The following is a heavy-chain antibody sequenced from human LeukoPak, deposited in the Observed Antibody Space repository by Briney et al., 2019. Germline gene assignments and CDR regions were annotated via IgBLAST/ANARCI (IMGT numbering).Heavy chain of an antibody. CDR1: GYSFTSYW. Sequence: GESLKISCKGSGYSFTSYWIGWVRQMPGKGLEWMGIIYPRDSHPRYSPSFQGQVTISTDKSISTAYLQWSSLKASDTAMYYCARLTPRSAGTGMGAFDIWGQGTMVTVSS. V-gene: IGHV5-51*01. J-gene: IGHJ3*02. D-gene: IGHD6-19*01. CDR3: ARLTPRSAGTGMGAFDI. CDR2: IYPRDSHP.